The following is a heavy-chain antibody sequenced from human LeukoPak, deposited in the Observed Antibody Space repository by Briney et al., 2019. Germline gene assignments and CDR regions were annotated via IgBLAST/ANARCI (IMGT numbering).Heavy chain of an antibody. CDR2: ISGSGGST. Sequence: GGSLRLSCAASGFTFSSYAMSWVRQAPGKGLEWVSTISGSGGSTYYADSVKGRFTVSRDNSKNTLYLQMNSLRAEDTAVYYCARNLRLHTPRTFDIWGQGTMVTVSS. CDR1: GFTFSSYA. D-gene: IGHD5-24*01. V-gene: IGHV3-23*01. CDR3: ARNLRLHTPRTFDI. J-gene: IGHJ3*02.